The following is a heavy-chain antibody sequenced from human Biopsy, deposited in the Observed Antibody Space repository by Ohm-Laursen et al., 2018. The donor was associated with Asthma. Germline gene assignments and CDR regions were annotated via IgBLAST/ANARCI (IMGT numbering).Heavy chain of an antibody. CDR1: GLVFRTFG. V-gene: IGHV3-30*03. Sequence: SLRLSCTASGLVFRTFGMHWVRQAPGKGLEWVAVISYDGTNKDYADSVKGRFTFSRDNSQNTLSLEMNSLRVEDTAVYYCARDLRSDNWNPWGMDVWGLGTTVTVAS. D-gene: IGHD1-20*01. CDR2: ISYDGTNK. J-gene: IGHJ6*02. CDR3: ARDLRSDNWNPWGMDV.